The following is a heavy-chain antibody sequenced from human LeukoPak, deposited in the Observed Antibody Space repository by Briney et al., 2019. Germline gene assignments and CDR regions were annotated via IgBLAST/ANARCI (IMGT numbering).Heavy chain of an antibody. Sequence: GGSLRLSCAASGFTFSSYAMGWVRQAPGKGLEWVSSINSSSTYIYYADSMKGRFTITRDNAKNSLFLQMNSLRAEDTAVYYCVRGTDCSATTCYPLSAFDYWGQGTLVTVSS. CDR3: VRGTDCSATTCYPLSAFDY. CDR2: INSSSTYI. D-gene: IGHD2-8*02. J-gene: IGHJ4*02. CDR1: GFTFSSYA. V-gene: IGHV3-21*01.